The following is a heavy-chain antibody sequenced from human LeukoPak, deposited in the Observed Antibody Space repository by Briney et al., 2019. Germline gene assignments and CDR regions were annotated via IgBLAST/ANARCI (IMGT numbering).Heavy chain of an antibody. J-gene: IGHJ4*02. CDR2: IKPDGSGK. CDR1: RFTFSSYW. V-gene: IGHV3-7*04. Sequence: PGGSLRLSCAASRFTFSSYWMSWVRQAPGRGLEWVANIKPDGSGKYYVDSVKGRFTISRDNAKNSLYLQMNSLRAEDTAVYYCARQNFEYWAQGTLVTVSS. CDR3: ARQNFEY.